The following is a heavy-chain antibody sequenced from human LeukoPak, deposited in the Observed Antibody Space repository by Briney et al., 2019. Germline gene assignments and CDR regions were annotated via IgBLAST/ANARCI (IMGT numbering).Heavy chain of an antibody. V-gene: IGHV4-34*01. CDR3: ARRNDRNAFDI. CDR1: GGSFSGYD. Sequence: SETLSLTCAVYGGSFSGYDWSWIRQPPGKGLEWIGEINHSGSTNYNPSLKSRVTISVDTSKNQFSLKLSSVTAADTAVYYCARRNDRNAFDIWGQGTMVTVSS. CDR2: INHSGST. J-gene: IGHJ3*02. D-gene: IGHD1-1*01.